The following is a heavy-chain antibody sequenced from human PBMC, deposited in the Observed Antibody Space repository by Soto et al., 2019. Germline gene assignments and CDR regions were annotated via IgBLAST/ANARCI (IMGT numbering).Heavy chain of an antibody. Sequence: GASLKISCKGSGYTFTSYWITWVRQMPGKGLEWMGRIDPSDSSTNYSPSFQGHVTISTDKSITTAHLQWSSLQVSDTAMYYCAATGYTYGYHFDHWGQGTQVTVSS. CDR3: AATGYTYGYHFDH. CDR1: GYTFTSYW. D-gene: IGHD5-18*01. V-gene: IGHV5-10-1*01. CDR2: IDPSDSST. J-gene: IGHJ4*02.